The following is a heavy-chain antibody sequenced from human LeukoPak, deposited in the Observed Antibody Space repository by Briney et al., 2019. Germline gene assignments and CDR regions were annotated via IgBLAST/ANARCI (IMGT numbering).Heavy chain of an antibody. CDR1: GFTFSSYG. CDR3: ARELEAYCGGDCYSNFDY. V-gene: IGHV3-30*02. D-gene: IGHD2-21*01. J-gene: IGHJ4*02. Sequence: PGGSLRLSCAAFGFTFSSYGMHWVRQAPGKGLEWVAFIRYDGSNKYYADSVKGRFTISRDNSKNTLYLQMNSLRAEDTAVYYCARELEAYCGGDCYSNFDYWGQGTLVTVSS. CDR2: IRYDGSNK.